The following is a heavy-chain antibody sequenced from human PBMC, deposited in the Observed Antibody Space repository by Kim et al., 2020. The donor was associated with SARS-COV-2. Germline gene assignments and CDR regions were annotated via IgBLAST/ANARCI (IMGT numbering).Heavy chain of an antibody. J-gene: IGHJ6*02. V-gene: IGHV4-39*01. CDR2: IYYSGST. CDR1: GGSISSSSYY. CDR3: ASGTEAVYYGMDV. Sequence: SETLSLTCTVSGGSISSSSYYWGWIRQPPGKGLEWIGSIYYSGSTYYNPSLKSRVTISVDTSKNQFSLKLSSVTAADTAVYYCASGTEAVYYGMDVWGQGTTVTVSS.